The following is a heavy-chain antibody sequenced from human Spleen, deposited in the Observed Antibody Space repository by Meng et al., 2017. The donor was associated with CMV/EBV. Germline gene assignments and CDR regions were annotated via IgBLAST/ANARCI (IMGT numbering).Heavy chain of an antibody. Sequence: GGSLRLSCEASGFDFSNYGMYWVRQAPGKGLEWVAVIWVDGSNKYYADSVKGRFTIARDNSKNLVYLQMNSLRADDTAVYYCARDWRTYWGQGTLVTVSS. CDR2: IWVDGSNK. CDR1: GFDFSNYG. J-gene: IGHJ4*02. V-gene: IGHV3-33*01. D-gene: IGHD1-1*01. CDR3: ARDWRTY.